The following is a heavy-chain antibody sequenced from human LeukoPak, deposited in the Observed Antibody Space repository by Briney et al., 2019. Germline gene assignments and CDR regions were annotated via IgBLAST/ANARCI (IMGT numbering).Heavy chain of an antibody. CDR1: GFSLSNARVG. CDR2: IFSNDEK. Sequence: SGPTLVNPTETLTLTCTVSGFSLSNARVGVSWIRQPPGKALEWLAHIFSNDEKSYSTSLKSRLTISKDTSKSQVVLTMTNMDPVDTATYYCARISGRYYGSGSPHDYWGQGTLVTVSS. D-gene: IGHD3-10*01. J-gene: IGHJ4*02. V-gene: IGHV2-26*01. CDR3: ARISGRYYGSGSPHDY.